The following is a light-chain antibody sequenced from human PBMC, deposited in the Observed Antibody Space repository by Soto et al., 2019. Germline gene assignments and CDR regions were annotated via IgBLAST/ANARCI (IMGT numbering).Light chain of an antibody. V-gene: IGLV1-51*01. CDR2: DNK. Sequence: QSVLTQPPSVSAAPGQRVTISCSGSSSNIGNNYVSWYQQLPGTAPKLLIYDNKRRPSGIPDRFSGSKSGTSATLGITGLQTGDEASYYCGTWDNSLSAGVFGGGTKLTVL. J-gene: IGLJ3*02. CDR1: SSNIGNNY. CDR3: GTWDNSLSAGV.